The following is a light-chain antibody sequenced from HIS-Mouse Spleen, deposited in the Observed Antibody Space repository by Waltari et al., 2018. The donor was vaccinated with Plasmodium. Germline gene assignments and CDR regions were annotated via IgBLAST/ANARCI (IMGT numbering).Light chain of an antibody. CDR1: ALPKQY. Sequence: SYELTQPPSVSVSPEQTARITCSGDALPKQYAYWYQQKPGQAPVLVIYKDSERPSGIPERFSGSSSGTTVTLTISGVQAEDEADYYCQSADSSGTPNWVFGGGTKLTVL. J-gene: IGLJ3*02. CDR3: QSADSSGTPNWV. CDR2: KDS. V-gene: IGLV3-25*03.